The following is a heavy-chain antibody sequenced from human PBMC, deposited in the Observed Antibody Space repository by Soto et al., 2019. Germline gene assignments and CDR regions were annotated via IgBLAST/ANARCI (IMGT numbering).Heavy chain of an antibody. CDR2: IYYSGST. Sequence: SETLSLTCTVSGGSISSYYWSWIRQPPGKGLEWIGYIYYSGSTNYNPSLKSRVTISVDTPKNQFSLKLSSVTAADTAVYYCATTASGWYDYWGQGTLVTVSS. V-gene: IGHV4-59*08. CDR3: ATTASGWYDY. D-gene: IGHD6-19*01. J-gene: IGHJ4*02. CDR1: GGSISSYY.